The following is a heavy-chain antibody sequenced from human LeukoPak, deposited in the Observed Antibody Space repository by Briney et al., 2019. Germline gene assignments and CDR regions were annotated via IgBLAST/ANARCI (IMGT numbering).Heavy chain of an antibody. D-gene: IGHD3-22*01. CDR1: GASFSGYY. Sequence: SETLSLTCTVYGASFSGYYWSWIRQPPGKGLEWIGEINHSGSTNYNPSLKSRVTISVDTFKNQFSLKLSSVTAADTAVYYCARGLYYYDSSALDYWGQGTLVTVSS. CDR2: INHSGST. J-gene: IGHJ4*02. CDR3: ARGLYYYDSSALDY. V-gene: IGHV4-34*01.